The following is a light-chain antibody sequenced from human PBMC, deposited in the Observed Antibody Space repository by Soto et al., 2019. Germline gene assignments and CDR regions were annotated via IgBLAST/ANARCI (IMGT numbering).Light chain of an antibody. CDR2: EVS. Sequence: PRARSACGTRWQSVTFCCAGTNSYVGGYNQVSWYQQHPGKAPKLMIYEVSKRPSGVPDRCSGSKSGNTASLTVSGLQAEDEADYYCSSYAGSNNFEVFGTGTKVTV. CDR1: NSYVGGYNQ. CDR3: SSYAGSNNFEV. J-gene: IGLJ1*01. V-gene: IGLV2-8*01.